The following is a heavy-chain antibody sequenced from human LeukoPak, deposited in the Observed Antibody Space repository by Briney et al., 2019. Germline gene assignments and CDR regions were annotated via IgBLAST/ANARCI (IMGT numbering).Heavy chain of an antibody. J-gene: IGHJ5*02. CDR2: IYHSGST. Sequence: SETLSLTCAVSGGSISSGGYSWSWIRQPPGKGLEWIGYIYHSGSTYYNPSLKSRVTISVDRSKNQFSLKLSSVTAADTAVYYCARVVTPPSWFGPWGQGTLVTVSS. V-gene: IGHV4-30-2*01. D-gene: IGHD4-23*01. CDR1: GGSISSGGYS. CDR3: ARVVTPPSWFGP.